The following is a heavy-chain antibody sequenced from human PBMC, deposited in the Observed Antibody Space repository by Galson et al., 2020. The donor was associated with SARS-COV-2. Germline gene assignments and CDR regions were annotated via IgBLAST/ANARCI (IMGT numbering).Heavy chain of an antibody. CDR2: INPTSGGT. CDR3: ALGYSGSGTYFDY. CDR1: GYIFTGYY. Sequence: ASVKVSCKASGYIFTGYYMHWVRQAPGQGLEWMGRINPTSGGTNYAQRFQGGVTMTRDTSISTAYLELSRLRSDNTAVYYCALGYSGSGTYFDYWGQGTLVTVSS. V-gene: IGHV1-2*06. J-gene: IGHJ4*02. D-gene: IGHD3-10*01.